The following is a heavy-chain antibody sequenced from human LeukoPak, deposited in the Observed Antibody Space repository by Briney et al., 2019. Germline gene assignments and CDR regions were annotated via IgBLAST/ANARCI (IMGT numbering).Heavy chain of an antibody. J-gene: IGHJ4*02. D-gene: IGHD3-22*01. Sequence: ASVKVSCKASGYTFTSYGISWVRQAPGQGLEWMGWISAYNGNTNYAQKLQGRVTMTTDTSTSTAYMELRSLRSDDTAVYYCASAPARPYYYDSSGYYFDYWGQGTLVTVSS. CDR1: GYTFTSYG. CDR3: ASAPARPYYYDSSGYYFDY. V-gene: IGHV1-18*01. CDR2: ISAYNGNT.